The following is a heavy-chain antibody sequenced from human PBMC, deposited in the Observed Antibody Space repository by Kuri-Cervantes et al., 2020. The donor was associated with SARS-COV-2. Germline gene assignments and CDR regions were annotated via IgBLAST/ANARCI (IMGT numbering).Heavy chain of an antibody. CDR1: GGTFSSYA. V-gene: IGHV1-69*01. D-gene: IGHD3-22*01. Sequence: GGSLRLSCKASGGTFSSYAISWVRQAPGQGLEWMGGIIPIFGTANYAQKFQGRVTITADESTSTAYMELSSLRSDDTAVYYCGRGNPYYNSNGIPFDIWGQGTTVTVSS. J-gene: IGHJ3*02. CDR3: GRGNPYYNSNGIPFDI. CDR2: IIPIFGTA.